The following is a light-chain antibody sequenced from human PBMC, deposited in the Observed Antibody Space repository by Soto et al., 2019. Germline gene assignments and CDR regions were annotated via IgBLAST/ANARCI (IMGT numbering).Light chain of an antibody. CDR1: SSDVGGYNY. Sequence: QSVLTQPPSASGSPGQSVTISCTGTSSDVGGYNYVSWYQQHPGKAPKLMIYDVSKRPSGVPDRFSGSKSGNTASLTISGLQAEDEADYYCCSYAGSYTHYVFGTGTKVTVL. J-gene: IGLJ1*01. CDR3: CSYAGSYTHYV. V-gene: IGLV2-11*01. CDR2: DVS.